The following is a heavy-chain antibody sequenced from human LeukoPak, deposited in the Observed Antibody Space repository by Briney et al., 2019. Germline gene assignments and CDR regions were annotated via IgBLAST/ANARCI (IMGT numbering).Heavy chain of an antibody. Sequence: GGSLRLSCAASGFTFNSQAMTWVRQAPGQGLESVSGISSRGGVTKYADSVKDRFTISRDNSRSMLYLQLNNLRAEDSAVYYCASFPRAELDFIIIDYWGQGNLFTVSS. CDR2: ISSRGGVT. CDR1: GFTFNSQA. J-gene: IGHJ4*02. V-gene: IGHV3-23*01. CDR3: ASFPRAELDFIIIDY. D-gene: IGHD3-16*02.